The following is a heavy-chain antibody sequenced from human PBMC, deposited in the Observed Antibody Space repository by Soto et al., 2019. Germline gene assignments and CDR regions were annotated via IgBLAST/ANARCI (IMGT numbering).Heavy chain of an antibody. CDR2: IIPIFGTA. CDR3: ARGGDSNFSDYYYYGMDV. CDR1: GGTFSSYA. J-gene: IGHJ6*02. V-gene: IGHV1-69*12. Sequence: QVQLVQSGAEVKKPGSSVKVSCKASGGTFSSYAISWVRQAPGQGLEWMGGIIPIFGTANYAQKCQGRGTITADESTSTAYMELSSLRSEDTAVYYCARGGDSNFSDYYYYGMDVWGQGTTVTVSS. D-gene: IGHD4-4*01.